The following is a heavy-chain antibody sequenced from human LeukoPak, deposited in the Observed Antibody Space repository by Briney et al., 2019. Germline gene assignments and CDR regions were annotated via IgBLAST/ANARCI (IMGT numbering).Heavy chain of an antibody. J-gene: IGHJ4*02. CDR3: ANSPIAVAGMGY. V-gene: IGHV3-23*01. D-gene: IGHD6-19*01. Sequence: GGSLRLSCAASGFTFSSYAMSWVRQAPGKGLEWVSAISGSGGSTYYADSVKGRFTTSRDNSKNTLYLQMNSLRAEDTAVYYCANSPIAVAGMGYWGQGTLVTVSS. CDR1: GFTFSSYA. CDR2: ISGSGGST.